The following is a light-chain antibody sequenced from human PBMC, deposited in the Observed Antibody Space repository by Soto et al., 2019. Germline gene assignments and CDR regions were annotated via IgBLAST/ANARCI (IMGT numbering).Light chain of an antibody. J-gene: IGKJ1*01. Sequence: EIVMTQSPATLSVSPGERATLSCRASQSVSSNLAWYQQNPGQAPRLLIYCASTRATGIPARFSGSGSGTEFTLTISSLQSEEFAVYYCQQYNNWHPWTFGQGTKVEIK. V-gene: IGKV3-15*01. CDR1: QSVSSN. CDR2: CAS. CDR3: QQYNNWHPWT.